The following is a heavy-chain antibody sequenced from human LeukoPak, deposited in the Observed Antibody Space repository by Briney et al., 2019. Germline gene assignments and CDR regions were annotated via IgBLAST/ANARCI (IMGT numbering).Heavy chain of an antibody. V-gene: IGHV3-21*03. D-gene: IGHD1-26*01. J-gene: IGHJ4*02. CDR1: GFTFSSYS. CDR3: AREGISGNYFAY. CDR2: ISSSSNYI. Sequence: GGSLRLSCAASGFTFSSYSMSWVRQTPGEGLEWVSSISSSSNYIYYTDSVKGRFTISRDNAKNSLYLQMNSLRAEDTAVYYCAREGISGNYFAYWGQGTLVTVSS.